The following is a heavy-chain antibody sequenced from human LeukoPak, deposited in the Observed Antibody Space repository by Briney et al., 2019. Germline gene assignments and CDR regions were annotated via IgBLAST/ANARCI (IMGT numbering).Heavy chain of an antibody. D-gene: IGHD6-13*01. CDR3: AKGHSSSWYPLEDY. J-gene: IGHJ4*02. CDR1: GFTFGAYA. V-gene: IGHV3-43*02. CDR2: ISGNGDNT. Sequence: GRSLRLSCAGSGFTFGAYAMHWVRQAPGKGLEWVSLISGNGDNTYYADSVKGRFTISRDNSKNSLYLQMNSLRTEDTALYYCAKGHSSSWYPLEDYWGQGTLVTVSS.